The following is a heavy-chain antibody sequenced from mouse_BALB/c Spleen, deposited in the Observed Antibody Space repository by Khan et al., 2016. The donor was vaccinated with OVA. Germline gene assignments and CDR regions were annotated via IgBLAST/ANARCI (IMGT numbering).Heavy chain of an antibody. J-gene: IGHJ2*01. Sequence: QVRLQQSGAELAKPGASVKMSCKASGYTFINYWILWVKQRPGQGLEWIGYINPSTGYTEYNQNFKDKATLTADKSSSTAYMQLSSLTSEDSAVYYCARRGLRWEIDYWGQGTTLTVSS. CDR2: INPSTGYT. CDR3: ARRGLRWEIDY. CDR1: GYTFINYW. D-gene: IGHD1-1*02. V-gene: IGHV1-7*01.